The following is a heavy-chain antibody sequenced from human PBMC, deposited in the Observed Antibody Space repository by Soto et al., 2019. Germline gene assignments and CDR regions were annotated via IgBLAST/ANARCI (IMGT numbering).Heavy chain of an antibody. Sequence: QVQLQESGPGLVKPSQTLSLTCTVSGGSISSGGYYWSWIRQHPGKGLEWIGYIYYSGSTYYNPSLKSRVTISVDTSKNQFSLKLSSVTAADTAVYYCVRTSGSYYAYFQHWGQGTLVTVSS. J-gene: IGHJ1*01. CDR3: VRTSGSYYAYFQH. V-gene: IGHV4-31*03. CDR1: GGSISSGGYY. D-gene: IGHD1-26*01. CDR2: IYYSGST.